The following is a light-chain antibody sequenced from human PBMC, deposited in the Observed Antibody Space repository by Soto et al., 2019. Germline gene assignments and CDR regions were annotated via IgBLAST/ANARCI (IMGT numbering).Light chain of an antibody. V-gene: IGKV1-5*01. CDR2: DAS. CDR3: QQYNSYWYT. Sequence: DIQMTQSPSTLSASVGDRVTITCRASQSISSWLAWYQQKPGKAPKLLIYDASSLESGVPSRFNGSGSGTEFTLTISSLQPDDFATYYCQQYNSYWYTFGQGTK. J-gene: IGKJ2*01. CDR1: QSISSW.